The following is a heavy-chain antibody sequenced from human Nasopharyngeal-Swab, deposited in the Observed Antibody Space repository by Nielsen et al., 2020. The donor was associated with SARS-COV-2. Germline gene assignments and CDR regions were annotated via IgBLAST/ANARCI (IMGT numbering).Heavy chain of an antibody. CDR2: IYSGGYT. CDR3: ARGGYSSAEFLDY. CDR1: GLSVSSNY. D-gene: IGHD6-19*01. J-gene: IGHJ4*02. Sequence: GESLKISCAASGLSVSSNYMSWVRQAPGKGLEWVSVIYSGGYTYYADSVKGRFTISRDNSKNTLYLQMNSLRAEDTAVYYCARGGYSSAEFLDYWGQGTLVTVSS. V-gene: IGHV3-53*01.